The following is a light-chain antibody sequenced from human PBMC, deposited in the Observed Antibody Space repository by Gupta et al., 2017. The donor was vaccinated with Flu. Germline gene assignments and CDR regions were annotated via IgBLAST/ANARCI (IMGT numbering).Light chain of an antibody. V-gene: IGLV2-14*01. CDR3: SSYTTSSLLV. CDR2: EVS. Sequence: SITISCTGTSSDVGGYNYVSWYQQHPGKAPNLMIYEVSKRPSGVSNRFSGSKSGNTASLTISGLQAEDEADYYCSSYTTSSLLVFGGGTKLTVL. CDR1: SSDVGGYNY. J-gene: IGLJ3*02.